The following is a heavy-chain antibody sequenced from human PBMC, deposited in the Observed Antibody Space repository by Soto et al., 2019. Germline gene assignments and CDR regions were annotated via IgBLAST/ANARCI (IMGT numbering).Heavy chain of an antibody. CDR2: VCPGGRT. J-gene: IGHJ5*02. V-gene: IGHV4-34*02. Sequence: QVRLQQWGAGLVRPSETLSLTCAVYGGSFNNYCWSWIRQPPGKGLEWIGEVCPGGRTNYSPALKREGRTAGVGSRHQFSLSLTPVPVADTAVYYRARGAYGQYGAYNWFDPWGQGNLVIVAS. CDR3: ARGAYGQYGAYNWFDP. CDR1: GGSFNNYC. D-gene: IGHD3-10*01.